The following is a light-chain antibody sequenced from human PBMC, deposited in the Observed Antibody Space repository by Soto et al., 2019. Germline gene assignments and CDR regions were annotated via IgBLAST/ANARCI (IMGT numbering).Light chain of an antibody. J-gene: IGKJ5*01. CDR3: QQYGDSPRT. CDR2: DAF. V-gene: IGKV3-20*01. CDR1: QSVRSN. Sequence: EIVMTQSPATLSVSPGERATLSCRASQSVRSNLAWYQQRPGQAPRLLIHDAFMRATGIPDRFSGSGSGTDFTLTIARLEPEDFAVYYCQQYGDSPRTFGQGTRLEIK.